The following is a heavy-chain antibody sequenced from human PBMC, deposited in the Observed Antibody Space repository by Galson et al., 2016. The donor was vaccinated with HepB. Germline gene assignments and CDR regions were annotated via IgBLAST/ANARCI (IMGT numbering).Heavy chain of an antibody. CDR2: IYYSQST. D-gene: IGHD2-2*01. J-gene: IGHJ5*02. CDR1: GGSIDSGAYY. CDR3: ARLYYCGATSCNWFDP. Sequence: TLSLTCSVSGGSIDSGAYYWSWIRQHPGKGLEWIGNIYYSQSTHYNPSLKSRLTISIDTSKNQFSLKLRSVTAADTGVYYCARLYYCGATSCNWFDPWGRGTLVTVSS. V-gene: IGHV4-31*03.